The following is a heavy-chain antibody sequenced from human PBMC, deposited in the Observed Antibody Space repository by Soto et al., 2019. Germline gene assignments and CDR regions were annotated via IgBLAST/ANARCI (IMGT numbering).Heavy chain of an antibody. V-gene: IGHV4-59*01. CDR2: IYYSGST. CDR1: GGSISSYY. D-gene: IGHD6-6*01. CDR3: ARGFRIAARPHFDY. Sequence: SETLSLTCTVSGGSISSYYWSWIRQPPGKGLEWIGYIYYSGSTNYNPSLKSRVTISVDTSKNQFSLKLSSVTAADTAVYYCARGFRIAARPHFDYWGQGTLVTVSS. J-gene: IGHJ4*02.